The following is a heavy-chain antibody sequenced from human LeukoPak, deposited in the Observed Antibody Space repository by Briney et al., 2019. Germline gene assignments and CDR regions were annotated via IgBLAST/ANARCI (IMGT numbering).Heavy chain of an antibody. CDR3: ARAPLLPTPYYYYYMDV. J-gene: IGHJ6*03. V-gene: IGHV4-30-4*08. CDR1: GGSISSYY. Sequence: TLSLTCTVSGGSISSYYWSWIRQPPGKGLEWIGYIYYSGSTYYNPSLKSRVTISVDTSKNQFSLKLSSVTAADTAVYYCARAPLLPTPYYYYYMDVWGEGTTVTVSS. CDR2: IYYSGST. D-gene: IGHD1-26*01.